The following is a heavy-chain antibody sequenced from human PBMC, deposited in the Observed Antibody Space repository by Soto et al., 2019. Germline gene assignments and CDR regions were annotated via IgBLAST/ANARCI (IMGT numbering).Heavy chain of an antibody. Sequence: SETLSLTCTVSGGSIHNYYWSWMRQTPGKGLVWIGHIYSIGSTKYNPSLQSRVSISSDTSKNQFFLNLTSVSAADTAVYYCARDLGRWELLGGHWFDPWGQGTLVTVSS. V-gene: IGHV4-59*01. CDR1: GGSIHNYY. CDR2: IYSIGST. J-gene: IGHJ5*02. D-gene: IGHD1-26*01. CDR3: ARDLGRWELLGGHWFDP.